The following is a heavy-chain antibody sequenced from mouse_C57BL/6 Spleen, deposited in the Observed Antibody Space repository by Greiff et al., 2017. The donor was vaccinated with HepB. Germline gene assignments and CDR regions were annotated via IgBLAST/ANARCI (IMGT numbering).Heavy chain of an antibody. CDR2: INPSTGGT. D-gene: IGHD1-1*01. J-gene: IGHJ2*01. CDR3: ARGGYYGSSPFDY. CDR1: GYSFTGYY. Sequence: VHVKQSGPELVKPGASVKISCKASGYSFTGYYMNWVKQSPEKSLEWIGEINPSTGGTTYNQKFKAKATLTVDKSSSTAYMQLKSLTSEDSAVYYCARGGYYGSSPFDYWGQGTTLTVSS. V-gene: IGHV1-42*01.